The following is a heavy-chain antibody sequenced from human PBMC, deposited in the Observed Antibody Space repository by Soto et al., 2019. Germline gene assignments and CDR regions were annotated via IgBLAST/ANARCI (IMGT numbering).Heavy chain of an antibody. CDR2: INHSGST. J-gene: IGHJ3*02. CDR3: ARRALRITMMGYAFDI. V-gene: IGHV4-34*01. D-gene: IGHD3-22*01. CDR1: GGSFSGYY. Sequence: TSETLSLTCAVYGGSFSGYYWSWIRQPPGKGLEWIGEINHSGSTNYNPSLKSRVTISVDTSKNQFSLKLSSVTAADTAVYYCARRALRITMMGYAFDIWGQGTMVTVSS.